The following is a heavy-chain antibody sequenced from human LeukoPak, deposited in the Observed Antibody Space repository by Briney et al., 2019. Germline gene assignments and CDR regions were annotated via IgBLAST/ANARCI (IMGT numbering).Heavy chain of an antibody. CDR2: IYPGDSDT. CDR1: GYSFTSYW. V-gene: IGHV5-51*01. Sequence: GESLKISCKGSGYSFTSYWIGWVRQMPGKGLEWMGIIYPGDSDTRYSPSFQGQVTISADKSISTAYLQWSSLKASDTAVYYCARHKGSSRNYYGMDVWGQGTTVTVSS. CDR3: ARHKGSSRNYYGMDV. D-gene: IGHD6-13*01. J-gene: IGHJ6*02.